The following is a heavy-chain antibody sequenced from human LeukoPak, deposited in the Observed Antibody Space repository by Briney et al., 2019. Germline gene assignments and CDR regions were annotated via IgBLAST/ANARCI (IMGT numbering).Heavy chain of an antibody. CDR1: GYSENFYG. CDR2: ISAQHGQT. CDR3: ARDHSNWNYAPDF. Sequence: ASVKVSCKTSGYSENFYGITWVRQVAGQGLEWMGWISAQHGQTEYAPNSQDRVTMTTDTSTGTAYLDVRSLTSDDTAVYYCARDHSNWNYAPDFWGQGTLVIVSS. J-gene: IGHJ4*02. V-gene: IGHV1-18*01. D-gene: IGHD1-7*01.